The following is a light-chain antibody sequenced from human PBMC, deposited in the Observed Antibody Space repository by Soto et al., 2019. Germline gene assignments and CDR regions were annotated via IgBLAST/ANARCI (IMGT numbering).Light chain of an antibody. Sequence: QSALTQPASVSGSPGQSITISCTGTSSDVGGYKYVSWYQQHPGKAPKVMIYEVNNRPSGVSTRFSGSKSGNTASLTISGLQADDEGDYYCSSYRSIGSIVFGTGTNVTAL. CDR2: EVN. J-gene: IGLJ1*01. CDR3: SSYRSIGSIV. CDR1: SSDVGGYKY. V-gene: IGLV2-14*01.